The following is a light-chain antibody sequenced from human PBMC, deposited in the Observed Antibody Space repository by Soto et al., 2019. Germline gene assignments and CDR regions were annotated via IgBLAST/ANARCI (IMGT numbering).Light chain of an antibody. CDR2: GAS. J-gene: IGKJ1*01. CDR1: QSVSSNY. CDR3: QQYHTSPLT. Sequence: EIVLTQSPGTLSLSPGERATLSCRASQSVSSNYLAWYQQKPGQAPRLLIYGASNRATGIPDRFSGSGSGTDFTLTISRLEPEDFALYYCQQYHTSPLTFGQGTKVDIK. V-gene: IGKV3-20*01.